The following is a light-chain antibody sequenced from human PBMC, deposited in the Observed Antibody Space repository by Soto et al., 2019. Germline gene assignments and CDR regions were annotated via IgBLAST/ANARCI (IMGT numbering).Light chain of an antibody. CDR2: AAS. J-gene: IGKJ5*01. V-gene: IGKV1-27*01. Sequence: DIQMTQSPSSLSASVGDRVTITCRASQGISNYLAWYQQKPGKVPKLLIYAASTLQSGVPSRFSGSGSGTECTLTISRLEPEDFAVYYCQQYGSSPHPFGQGTRLEIK. CDR3: QQYGSSPHP. CDR1: QGISNY.